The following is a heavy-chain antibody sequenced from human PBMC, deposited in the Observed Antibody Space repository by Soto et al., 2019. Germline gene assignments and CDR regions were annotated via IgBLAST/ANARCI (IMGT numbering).Heavy chain of an antibody. CDR2: IYYSGST. CDR1: GGSISSGGYY. V-gene: IGHV4-31*03. Sequence: QVQLQESGPGLVKPSQTLSLTCTVSGGSISSGGYYWSWIRQHPGKGLEWIGYIYYSGSTYYNPSLKSRVTIPVDTSKNQCSLKLSSVTAADTAVYYCARFKGSSGWCLHSFDYWGQGTLVTVSS. J-gene: IGHJ4*02. CDR3: ARFKGSSGWCLHSFDY. D-gene: IGHD6-19*01.